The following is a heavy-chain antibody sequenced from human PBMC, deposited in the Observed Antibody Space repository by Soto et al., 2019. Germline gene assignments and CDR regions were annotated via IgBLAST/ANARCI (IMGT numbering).Heavy chain of an antibody. CDR2: IDWDDDK. J-gene: IGHJ6*04. CDR1: GFSLSTSGMC. Sequence: SGPTLVNPTQTLTLTCTFSGFSLSTSGMCVSWIRQPPGKALEWLARIDWDDDKYYSTSLRTRLTISKDTSKNQVVLAMTNMDPVDTATYYCARIRSLGLDGWGKGTTVTVSS. CDR3: ARIRSLGLDG. V-gene: IGHV2-70*11. D-gene: IGHD7-27*01.